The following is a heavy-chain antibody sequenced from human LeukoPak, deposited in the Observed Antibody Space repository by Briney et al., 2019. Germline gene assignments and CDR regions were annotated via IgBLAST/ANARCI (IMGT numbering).Heavy chain of an antibody. CDR2: ITGSGVST. Sequence: PGGSLRLSCAASGFTFKTYAMNWVRQAPGKGPEWVSTITGSGVSTYYADSVKGRFTISRDNSKNTLYLQMNSLRAEDTAVYYCARTWRRGYGMDVWGKGTTVTVSS. J-gene: IGHJ6*04. V-gene: IGHV3-23*01. D-gene: IGHD1-7*01. CDR1: GFTFKTYA. CDR3: ARTWRRGYGMDV.